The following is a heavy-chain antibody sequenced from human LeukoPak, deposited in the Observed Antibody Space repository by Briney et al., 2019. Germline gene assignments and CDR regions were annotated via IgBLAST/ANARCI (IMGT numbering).Heavy chain of an antibody. V-gene: IGHV4-34*01. D-gene: IGHD4-23*01. J-gene: IGHJ4*02. Sequence: SETLSLTCTFYGGSFSSYYWSWVRQPPGKGLEWIGEINHSGSTTYNPSLRSRVTISVDTSKKHFSLKLTSVTAADTAVYFCATFPHDYGGAYFDYWGQGTLVTVSS. CDR1: GGSFSSYY. CDR3: ATFPHDYGGAYFDY. CDR2: INHSGST.